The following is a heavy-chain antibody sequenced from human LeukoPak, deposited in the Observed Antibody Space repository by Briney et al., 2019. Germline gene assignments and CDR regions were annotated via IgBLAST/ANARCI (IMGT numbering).Heavy chain of an antibody. CDR3: ARGLNWNDGNYYYGMDV. D-gene: IGHD1-20*01. CDR1: GGSFSGYY. CDR2: VNHSGTT. J-gene: IGHJ6*04. V-gene: IGHV4-34*01. Sequence: PSETLSLTCAVYGGSFSGYYWSWIRQPPGKGLEWIGEVNHSGTTKYNASLKSRVTISVDTSKNQFSLKASSVTAADTAVYYCARGLNWNDGNYYYGMDVWGKGTTVTVSS.